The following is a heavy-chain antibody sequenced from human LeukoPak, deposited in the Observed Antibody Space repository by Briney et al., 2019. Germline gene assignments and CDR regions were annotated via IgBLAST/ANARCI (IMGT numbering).Heavy chain of an antibody. D-gene: IGHD6-19*01. CDR3: ARSPRGSSGWYGDYYYYYMDV. CDR1: GGRFKSSG. J-gene: IGHJ6*03. Sequence: VASVKVSCKTIGGRFKSSGFSWVRQAPGQGLEWMGGIIPIFDRPNYAQKFEGRVTMTTDTSTSTAYMELRSLRSDDTAVYYCARSPRGSSGWYGDYYYYYMDVWGKGTTVTISS. CDR2: IIPIFDRP. V-gene: IGHV1-69*05.